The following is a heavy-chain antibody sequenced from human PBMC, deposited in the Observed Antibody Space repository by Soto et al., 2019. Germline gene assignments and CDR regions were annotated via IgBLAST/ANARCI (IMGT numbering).Heavy chain of an antibody. V-gene: IGHV1-69*12. D-gene: IGHD2-15*01. CDR3: ASSSGVVVAATVYYYGMDV. J-gene: IGHJ6*02. CDR2: IIPILGTA. Sequence: QVQLVQSGAEVKKPGSSVKVSCKASGVTFSSYAISWVRQAPGQGLEWMGGIIPILGTANYAQKFQGRVTITADESTSTAYMELSSLRSEDTAVYYCASSSGVVVAATVYYYGMDVWGQGTTVTVSS. CDR1: GVTFSSYA.